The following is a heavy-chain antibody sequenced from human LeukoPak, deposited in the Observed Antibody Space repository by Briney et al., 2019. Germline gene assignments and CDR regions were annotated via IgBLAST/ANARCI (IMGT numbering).Heavy chain of an antibody. CDR1: GFTFSSYA. CDR3: ARAPRLTGYYSLYYFDY. CDR2: ISGSDGST. V-gene: IGHV3-23*01. Sequence: TGGSLRLSCAASGFTFSSYAMSWVRQAPGKGLECVSSISGSDGSTYYADSVEGRFTISRDNSKNTLYLQMNSLRAEDTAVYYCARAPRLTGYYSLYYFDYWGQGTLVTVSS. J-gene: IGHJ4*02. D-gene: IGHD3-9*01.